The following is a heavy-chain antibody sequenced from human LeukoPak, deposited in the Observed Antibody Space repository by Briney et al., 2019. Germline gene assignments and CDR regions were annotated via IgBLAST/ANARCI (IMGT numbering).Heavy chain of an antibody. CDR1: GGSISSQY. J-gene: IGHJ4*02. CDR2: IYYSGIT. Sequence: SETLSLTCTVSGGSISSQYWSLIRQPPGKGLEWIGYIYYSGITKYSPSLKSRVTISVDTSKNQFSLRLTSVTAADTAVYYCARTSYHYNSGDYGWYFGYWGQGTLVTVSA. D-gene: IGHD3-10*01. CDR3: ARTSYHYNSGDYGWYFGY. V-gene: IGHV4-59*11.